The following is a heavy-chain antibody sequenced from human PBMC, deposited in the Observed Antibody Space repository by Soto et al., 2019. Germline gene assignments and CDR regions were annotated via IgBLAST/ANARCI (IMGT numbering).Heavy chain of an antibody. CDR3: ARDAAYTNSWFPSYCMDV. CDR2: IDSSVTTI. V-gene: IGHV3-48*01. Sequence: EVQLVESGGDLVQQGGSLTLSCASSGFTFSTYSMTWVRQAPGKGLEWVAYIDSSVTTIYYADSVKGRFTISRDNARNSLYLQMNSLRAEDTAVYYCARDAAYTNSWFPSYCMDVWGKGTTVTVSS. D-gene: IGHD6-13*01. J-gene: IGHJ6*03. CDR1: GFTFSTYS.